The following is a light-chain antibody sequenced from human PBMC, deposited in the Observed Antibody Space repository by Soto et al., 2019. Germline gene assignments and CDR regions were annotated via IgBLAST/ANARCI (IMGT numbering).Light chain of an antibody. CDR3: QLYTCLLSR. J-gene: IGKJ1*01. CDR1: QSISTW. CDR2: DAS. Sequence: DIQLTQSPSNLSVNIGDRVTITCRASQSISTWLAWYQQKPGKAPKVLIFDASSLESGVPSRFSGSGSATEFTLTIISLQPDDFVTYYCQLYTCLLSRFGQGTKVDIK. V-gene: IGKV1-5*01.